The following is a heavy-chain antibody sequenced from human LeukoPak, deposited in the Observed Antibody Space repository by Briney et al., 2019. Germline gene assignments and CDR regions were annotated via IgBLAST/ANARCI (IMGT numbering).Heavy chain of an antibody. V-gene: IGHV3-21*01. CDR1: GFTFSSYS. Sequence: GGSLRLSCAASGFTFSSYSMNWVRQAPGKGLEWVSSISSSSSYIYYAESVKGRFTISRDNAKNSLYLQMNSLRAEDTAVYYCARGHSSGYYYDFAYWGQGTLVTVSS. D-gene: IGHD3-22*01. J-gene: IGHJ4*02. CDR2: ISSSSSYI. CDR3: ARGHSSGYYYDFAY.